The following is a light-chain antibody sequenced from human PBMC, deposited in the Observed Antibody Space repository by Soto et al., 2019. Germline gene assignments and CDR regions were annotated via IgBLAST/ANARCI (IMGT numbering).Light chain of an antibody. V-gene: IGKV3-20*01. CDR2: GAS. CDR1: QSVSSSY. Sequence: EIVLTQSPGTLSLSPGERATLSCRASQSVSSSYLAWYQQKPGHAPRLLIYGASSRATGIPDRFSGSGSGTDFTLTISRLEPEEFAVYYCQQYGSAPYTFGQGTKLEIK. J-gene: IGKJ2*01. CDR3: QQYGSAPYT.